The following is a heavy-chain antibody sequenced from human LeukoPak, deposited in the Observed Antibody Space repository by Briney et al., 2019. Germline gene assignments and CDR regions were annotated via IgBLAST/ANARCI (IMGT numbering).Heavy chain of an antibody. J-gene: IGHJ4*02. CDR3: AARPTSAAVAPSDF. Sequence: PGGSLRLPCAASGLTPSSCAMSWVRQAPGKGLEWVSAISGSGDSTYYADSVKGRFTISRDNSKSMLYLQMNSLRAEDTATYYCAARPTSAAVAPSDFWGQGTLVTVSS. CDR2: ISGSGDST. D-gene: IGHD6-19*01. CDR1: GLTPSSCA. V-gene: IGHV3-23*01.